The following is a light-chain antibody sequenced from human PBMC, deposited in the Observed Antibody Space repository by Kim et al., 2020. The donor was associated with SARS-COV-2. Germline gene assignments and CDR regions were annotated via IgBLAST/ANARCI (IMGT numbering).Light chain of an antibody. Sequence: SSSVGDRVTITCRASQGFGNSLAWYQQRPGKIPKVLIYAASTLQSGVPGRFSGSQSGTDFTLTISSLQPEDVATYYCQKYDDDPLTFGGGTKLEI. V-gene: IGKV1-27*01. CDR3: QKYDDDPLT. CDR2: AAS. J-gene: IGKJ4*01. CDR1: QGFGNS.